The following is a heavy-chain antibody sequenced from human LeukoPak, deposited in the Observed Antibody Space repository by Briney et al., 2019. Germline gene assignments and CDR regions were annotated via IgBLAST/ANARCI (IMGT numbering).Heavy chain of an antibody. CDR3: ARLYDSSHYYGMDV. D-gene: IGHD3-22*01. CDR2: TYYRSKWYS. Sequence: SQTLSLTCAISGDSVSSSSAAWNWIRQSPSRGLEWLGRTYYRSKWYSDYAVSVKSRITINPDTSKNQFSLQLNSVTPEDTVVYYCARLYDSSHYYGMDVCGQGTTVTVSS. CDR1: GDSVSSSSAA. J-gene: IGHJ6*02. V-gene: IGHV6-1*01.